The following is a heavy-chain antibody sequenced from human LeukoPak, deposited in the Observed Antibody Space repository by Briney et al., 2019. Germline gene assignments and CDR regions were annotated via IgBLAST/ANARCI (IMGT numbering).Heavy chain of an antibody. V-gene: IGHV4-31*03. CDR2: ISYSGST. J-gene: IGHJ4*02. CDR1: GGSIRSGDYY. D-gene: IGHD3-16*02. CDR3: ATSPAGLSDFDY. Sequence: PSETLSLTCTVSGGSIRSGDYYWSWIRQHPGKGLEWIGYISYSGSTYYNPSLKSRLTISVDRSKNQFSLRLSSVTAADTAVYYCATSPAGLSDFDYRGQGTLVTVSS.